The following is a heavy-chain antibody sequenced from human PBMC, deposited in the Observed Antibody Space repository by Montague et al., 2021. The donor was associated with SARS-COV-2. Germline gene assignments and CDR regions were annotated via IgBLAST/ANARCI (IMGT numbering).Heavy chain of an antibody. CDR3: ASSGGYYYYYQGVDV. CDR2: INYSGST. Sequence: SETLSLTCTVSGGSVSSATYYWSWIRQPPGKGLKWIGYINYSGSTSYNPSLKIRVTISVYMSKNQFSLKLNSVTAADTADYDCASSGGYYYYYQGVDVWGQGTTVTVSS. CDR1: GGSVSSATYY. D-gene: IGHD3-10*01. V-gene: IGHV4-61*01. J-gene: IGHJ6*02.